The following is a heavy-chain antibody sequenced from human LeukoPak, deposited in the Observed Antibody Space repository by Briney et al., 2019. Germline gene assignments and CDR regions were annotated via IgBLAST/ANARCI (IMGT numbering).Heavy chain of an antibody. V-gene: IGHV4-39*02. J-gene: IGHJ4*02. CDR2: VYSSGST. CDR1: GGSISSERYY. D-gene: IGHD3-3*01. CDR3: ARCPRYYDFWSGYPTFDS. Sequence: PSETLSLTCTVSGGSISSERYYWGWIRQPPGKGPEWIGSVYSSGSTYYNPSLKSRVTISVDMSKNHFSLKLYSVTAADTAVFYCARCPRYYDFWSGYPTFDSWGQGALITVSS.